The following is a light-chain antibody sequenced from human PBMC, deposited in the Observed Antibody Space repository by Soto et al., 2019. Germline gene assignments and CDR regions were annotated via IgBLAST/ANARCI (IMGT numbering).Light chain of an antibody. CDR3: GSWDSSLSAYV. CDR1: SSNIGGNS. Sequence: VLTPPPPVSAGPGQKGTISCSWSSSNIGGNSVSWYQQLPGTAPKLLIYDDNKRPSGIPDRFSGSKSGTSATLGITGFQTGDEADYYCGSWDSSLSAYVFGTGTK. CDR2: DDN. V-gene: IGLV1-51*01. J-gene: IGLJ1*01.